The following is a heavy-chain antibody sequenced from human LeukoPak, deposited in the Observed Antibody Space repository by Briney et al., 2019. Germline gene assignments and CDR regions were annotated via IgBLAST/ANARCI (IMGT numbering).Heavy chain of an antibody. CDR2: IWYDGSYK. Sequence: GGSLRLSCAASGFTFSTCGMHWVRQAPGKGLEWVAVIWYDGSYKYYADSVKGRFTISRDDSKNTLYLQMNSLTAEDTAVYYCARGLFYGSGSPIDYWGQGSLVTVFS. V-gene: IGHV3-33*01. D-gene: IGHD3-10*01. J-gene: IGHJ4*02. CDR1: GFTFSTCG. CDR3: ARGLFYGSGSPIDY.